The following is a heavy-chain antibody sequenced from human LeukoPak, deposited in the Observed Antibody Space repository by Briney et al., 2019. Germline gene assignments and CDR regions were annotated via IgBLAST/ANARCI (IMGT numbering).Heavy chain of an antibody. J-gene: IGHJ6*03. CDR3: AKDGSGWYVYYYYYMDV. Sequence: GGSLRLSCAASGFTFSSYGMHWVRQAPGKGLEWVAVISYDGSNKYYADSVKGRFTISRDNSKNTLYLQMNSLRAADTAVYYCAKDGSGWYVYYYYYMDVWGKGTTVTVSS. D-gene: IGHD6-19*01. CDR1: GFTFSSYG. CDR2: ISYDGSNK. V-gene: IGHV3-30*18.